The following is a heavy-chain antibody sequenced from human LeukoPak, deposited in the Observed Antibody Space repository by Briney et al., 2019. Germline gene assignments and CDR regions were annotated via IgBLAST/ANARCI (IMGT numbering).Heavy chain of an antibody. J-gene: IGHJ4*02. CDR3: AKDSWFGELFPTDY. CDR2: ISYDGSNK. CDR1: GFTFSSYG. Sequence: GGSLRLSCAASGFTFSSYGMHWVRQAPGKGLEWVAVISYDGSNKYYADSVKGRFTISRDNSKNTLYLQMNSLRAEDTAVYYCAKDSWFGELFPTDYWGQGTLVTVSS. D-gene: IGHD3-10*01. V-gene: IGHV3-30*18.